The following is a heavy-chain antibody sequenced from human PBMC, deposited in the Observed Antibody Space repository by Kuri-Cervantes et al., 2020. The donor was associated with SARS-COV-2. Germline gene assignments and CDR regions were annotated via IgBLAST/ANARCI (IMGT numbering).Heavy chain of an antibody. CDR3: ARDSATGTRWGDLNGMDV. J-gene: IGHJ6*02. Sequence: ASVKVSCKASGYPFTNFGISWVRQAPGRGLEWMGWISTYSGDTIYPQKIQGRVTMTTDTSTSTAYMDLRGLRSDDTAVYYYARDSATGTRWGDLNGMDVWGQGTTVTVSS. CDR2: ISTYSGDT. V-gene: IGHV1-18*01. D-gene: IGHD1-7*01. CDR1: GYPFTNFG.